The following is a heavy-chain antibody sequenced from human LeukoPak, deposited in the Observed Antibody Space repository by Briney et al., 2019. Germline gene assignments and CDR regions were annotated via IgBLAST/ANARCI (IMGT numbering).Heavy chain of an antibody. CDR3: ARDSTSGIDY. V-gene: IGHV3-74*01. CDR2: TSNNGGST. CDR1: GFTFSDYW. J-gene: IGHJ4*02. D-gene: IGHD3-10*01. Sequence: GGSLRLSCAASGFTFSDYWMHWVRQVPEKGLMWVSRTSNNGGSTWYADSVRGRFTISRDNAKNTLYLRLNSLRAEDTGVYYCARDSTSGIDYWGQGTRVTVS.